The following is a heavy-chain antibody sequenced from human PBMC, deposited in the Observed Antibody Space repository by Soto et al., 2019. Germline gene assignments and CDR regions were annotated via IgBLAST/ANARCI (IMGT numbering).Heavy chain of an antibody. CDR1: GGTFSSYA. CDR2: IIPIFGTA. J-gene: IGHJ4*02. D-gene: IGHD3-3*01. CDR3: ASGMRGRFLEWLLYPYYFDY. Sequence: SVKVSCKASGGTFSSYAISWVRQAPGQGLEWMGGIIPIFGTANYAQKFQGRVTITADESTSTAYMELSSLRSEDTAVYYCASGMRGRFLEWLLYPYYFDYWGQGTLVTVSS. V-gene: IGHV1-69*13.